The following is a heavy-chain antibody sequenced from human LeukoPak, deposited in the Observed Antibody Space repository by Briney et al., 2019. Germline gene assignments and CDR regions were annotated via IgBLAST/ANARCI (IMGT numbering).Heavy chain of an antibody. Sequence: PGGSLRLSCAASGFTFSSYAMNWVRQAPGKGLEWVSAIRGDGDTTYYADSVKGRFTISRDNSKSTLYLEMTSLRAEDTALYYCAKGGIMVYVVTYIDYWGQGTLVTVSS. CDR2: IRGDGDTT. CDR3: AKGGIMVYVVTYIDY. V-gene: IGHV3-23*01. CDR1: GFTFSSYA. J-gene: IGHJ4*02. D-gene: IGHD2-8*01.